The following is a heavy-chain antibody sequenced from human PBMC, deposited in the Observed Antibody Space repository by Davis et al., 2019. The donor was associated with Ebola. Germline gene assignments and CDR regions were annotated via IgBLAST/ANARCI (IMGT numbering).Heavy chain of an antibody. J-gene: IGHJ6*02. CDR1: GGTFSSYA. CDR3: ASIVGATRAYYYYGMDV. CDR2: INTGNGNT. D-gene: IGHD1-26*01. V-gene: IGHV1-69*13. Sequence: SVKVSCKASGGTFSSYAISWVRQAPGQGLEWMGWINTGNGNTKYSQKFQGRVTITADESTSTAYMELSSLRSEDTAVYYCASIVGATRAYYYYGMDVWGQGTTVTVSS.